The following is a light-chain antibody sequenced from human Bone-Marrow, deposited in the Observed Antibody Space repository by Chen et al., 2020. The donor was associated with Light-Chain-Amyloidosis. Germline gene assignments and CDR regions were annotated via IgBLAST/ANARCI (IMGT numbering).Light chain of an antibody. J-gene: IGLJ3*02. V-gene: IGLV3-21*02. Sequence: SYVLTQPSSVSVAPGQTATIACGGNNIGSTSVHWYQQTPGQAPLLFVYDDSDRPSGIPERLSGSNSGNTATLTISRGEAGDEADYYCQVWDRSSDRPLFGGGTKLTVL. CDR1: NIGSTS. CDR3: QVWDRSSDRPL. CDR2: DDS.